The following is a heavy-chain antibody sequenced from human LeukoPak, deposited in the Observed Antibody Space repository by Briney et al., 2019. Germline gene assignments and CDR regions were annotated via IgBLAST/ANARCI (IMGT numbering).Heavy chain of an antibody. CDR2: IIPIFGTA. D-gene: IGHD5-18*01. Sequence: SVKVSCKASGCTFSSYAISWVRQAPGQGLEWMGGIIPIFGTADYAQKFQCRVTITADESTSTAYMELSSLRSEDTAVYYCSRGYSYGSGSYWGQGTLVTVSS. V-gene: IGHV1-69*13. CDR3: SRGYSYGSGSY. CDR1: GCTFSSYA. J-gene: IGHJ4*02.